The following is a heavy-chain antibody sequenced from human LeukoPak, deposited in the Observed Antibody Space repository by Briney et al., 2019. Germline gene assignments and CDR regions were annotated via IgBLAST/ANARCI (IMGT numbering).Heavy chain of an antibody. J-gene: IGHJ6*02. V-gene: IGHV3-33*01. CDR1: GFTFSSYG. D-gene: IGHD1-26*01. CDR3: ARDGRYYGMDV. Sequence: GGSLRLSCAASGFTFSSYGMHWVRQAPGKGLEWVALIWYDGSNKYYADSVKGRFTISRDNSKNTLYLQMNSLRAEDTAVYYCARDGRYYGMDVWGQGTTVTVSS. CDR2: IWYDGSNK.